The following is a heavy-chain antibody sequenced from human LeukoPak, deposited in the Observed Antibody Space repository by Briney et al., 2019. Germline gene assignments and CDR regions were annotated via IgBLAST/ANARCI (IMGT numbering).Heavy chain of an antibody. V-gene: IGHV1-69*13. J-gene: IGHJ5*02. D-gene: IGHD4-11*01. CDR3: ARDPSKDPTAGWFDP. Sequence: SVKVSCKASGGTFSSYAISWVRQAPGQGLEWMGGIIPIFGTANYAQKFQGRVTITADESTSTAYMELSSLRSEDTAVYYCARDPSKDPTAGWFDPWGQGILVTVSS. CDR1: GGTFSSYA. CDR2: IIPIFGTA.